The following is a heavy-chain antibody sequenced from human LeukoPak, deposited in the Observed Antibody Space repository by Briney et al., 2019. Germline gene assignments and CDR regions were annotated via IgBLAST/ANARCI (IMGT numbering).Heavy chain of an antibody. D-gene: IGHD5-18*01. CDR2: ISWNSGSI. V-gene: IGHV3-9*01. CDR3: AKGHTYGLGESYLDF. J-gene: IGHJ4*02. CDR1: GFTFDSYG. Sequence: GGSLRLSCTASGFTFDSYGMAWVRQAPGKGLEWVSAISWNSGSIGYADSVKGRFTISRDNGKNSLYLQMNSLRTEDTALYYCAKGHTYGLGESYLDFWGQGTLVSVSS.